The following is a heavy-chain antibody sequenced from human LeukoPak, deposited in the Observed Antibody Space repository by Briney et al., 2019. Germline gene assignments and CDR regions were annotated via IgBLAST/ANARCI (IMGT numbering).Heavy chain of an antibody. CDR3: ARTTVTTLRGGYYSDYYGMDV. V-gene: IGHV4-34*01. Sequence: ESSETLSLTCAVYGGSFSGYYWSWIRQPPGKGLEWIGEINHSGSTNYNPSLKSRVTISVDTSKNQFSLKLSSVTAAATAVYYCARTTVTTLRGGYYSDYYGMDVWGQGTTVTVSS. CDR2: INHSGST. D-gene: IGHD4-17*01. J-gene: IGHJ6*02. CDR1: GGSFSGYY.